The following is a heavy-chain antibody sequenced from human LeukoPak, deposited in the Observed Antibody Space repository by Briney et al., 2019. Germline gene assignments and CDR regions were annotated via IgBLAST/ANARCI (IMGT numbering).Heavy chain of an antibody. CDR1: GFNFSSYA. D-gene: IGHD3-10*01. V-gene: IGHV3-23*01. J-gene: IGHJ4*02. CDR2: ITGGGVTT. Sequence: GGSLRLSCAASGFNFSSYAMSWVRQAPGKGLEWVSFITGGGVTTYYADSVRGRFTISRDNAKNSLYLQMNSLRAEDTAVYYCARVPSGLASRDYWGQGTLVTVSS. CDR3: ARVPSGLASRDY.